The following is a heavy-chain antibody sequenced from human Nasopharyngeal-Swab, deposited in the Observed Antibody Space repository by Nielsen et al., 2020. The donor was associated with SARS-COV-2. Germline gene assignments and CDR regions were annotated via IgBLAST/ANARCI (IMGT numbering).Heavy chain of an antibody. CDR3: ARVGPPGHDAFDI. CDR1: GFTFNNYN. J-gene: IGHJ3*02. V-gene: IGHV3-21*01. CDR2: ISSSSSYI. Sequence: GGSLRLSCAASGFTFNNYNFNWVRQAPGKGLEWVSSISSSSSYIYYADSVKGRFTISRDNAKNSLYLQMNSLRAEDTAVYFCARVGPPGHDAFDIWGQGTMVTVSS.